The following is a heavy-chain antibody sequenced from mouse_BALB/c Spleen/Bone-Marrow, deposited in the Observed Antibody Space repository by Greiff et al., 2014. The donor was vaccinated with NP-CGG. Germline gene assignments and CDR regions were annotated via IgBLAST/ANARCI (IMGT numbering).Heavy chain of an antibody. CDR1: GFTFTDYY. D-gene: IGHD1-1*01. Sequence: EVQLVESGGGLVQPGGSLRLSCATSGFTFTDYYMNWVRQPPGKALEWLAFIRNKANGYTTEYSVSVKGRFTISRDISQSILYIQMNTLRPEDSAAYYCARDMGGLLFASWGQGTLLTVSA. J-gene: IGHJ2*01. CDR2: IRNKANGYTT. CDR3: ARDMGGLLFAS. V-gene: IGHV7-3*02.